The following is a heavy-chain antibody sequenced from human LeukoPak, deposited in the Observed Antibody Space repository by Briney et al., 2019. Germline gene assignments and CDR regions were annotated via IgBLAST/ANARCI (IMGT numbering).Heavy chain of an antibody. D-gene: IGHD3-9*01. Sequence: PSETLSLTCTVSGGSISSGGYYWSWIRQHPGKGLEWIGYIYYSGSTYYNPSLKSRVTISVDTSKNQFSLKLSSVTAADTAVYYCKKEPAYDILTGYSHFDYWGQGTLVTVSS. V-gene: IGHV4-31*03. CDR2: IYYSGST. CDR1: GGSISSGGYY. CDR3: KKEPAYDILTGYSHFDY. J-gene: IGHJ4*02.